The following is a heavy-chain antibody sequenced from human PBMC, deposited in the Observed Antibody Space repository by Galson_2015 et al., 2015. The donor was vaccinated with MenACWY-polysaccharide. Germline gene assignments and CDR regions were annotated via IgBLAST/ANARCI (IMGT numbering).Heavy chain of an antibody. D-gene: IGHD2-15*01. CDR2: INSDGSSA. J-gene: IGHJ3*01. V-gene: IGHV3-74*03. CDR3: ARGFCSGGTCLRWDDAFDF. Sequence: KGLMWVSRINSDGSSATYADSVRGRLTFSRDNAKNTVYLQLNSLRVEDTAVYYCARGFCSGGTCLRWDDAFDFRGQGTMVIVSS.